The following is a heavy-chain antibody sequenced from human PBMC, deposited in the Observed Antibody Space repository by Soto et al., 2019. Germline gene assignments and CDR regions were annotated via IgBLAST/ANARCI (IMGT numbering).Heavy chain of an antibody. D-gene: IGHD6-13*01. CDR2: MSYIGPN. V-gene: IGHV4-31*03. Sequence: IISLTCTVSGGNIGSGGYFWSWISTRPGKGLEWIGYMSYIGPNHYNPSLKSRATISVDTPENQFFLKLSSVTAADTAGYYGARYRREAVAGYRLDNCGQGIFVTVSS. CDR1: GGNIGSGGYF. CDR3: ARYRREAVAGYRLDN. J-gene: IGHJ4*02.